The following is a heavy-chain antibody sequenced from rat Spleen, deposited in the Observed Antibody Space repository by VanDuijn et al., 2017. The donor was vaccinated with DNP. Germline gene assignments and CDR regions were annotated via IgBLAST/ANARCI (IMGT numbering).Heavy chain of an antibody. Sequence: EVQLVESGGGLVQPGRSLKLSCTASGFTFSDYNMAWVRQAPEKGLDWVATISFDGSNTYYRDSVKGRFTISRDNAKSTLYLQMNSLRSEDMATYYCIRWNSGHFDYWGQGVMVTVSS. J-gene: IGHJ2*01. D-gene: IGHD4-3*01. V-gene: IGHV5-7*01. CDR2: ISFDGSNT. CDR1: GFTFSDYN. CDR3: IRWNSGHFDY.